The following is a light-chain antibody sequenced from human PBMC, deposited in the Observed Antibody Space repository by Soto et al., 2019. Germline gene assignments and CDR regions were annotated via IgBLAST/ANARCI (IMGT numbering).Light chain of an antibody. J-gene: IGKJ2*01. V-gene: IGKV3-20*01. Sequence: EIVLTQAPGTPHLSPGERATLSCRASQSVISSYLAWYQQKPDQAPRLLIYGASSRATGHPDRFSVIGSGTDFHIIIRRLEHDAFAVYCCQQYCSSAYTFGQGTKREIK. CDR2: GAS. CDR3: QQYCSSAYT. CDR1: QSVISSY.